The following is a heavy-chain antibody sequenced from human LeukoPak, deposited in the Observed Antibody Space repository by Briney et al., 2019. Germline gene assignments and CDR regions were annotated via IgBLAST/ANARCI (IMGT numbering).Heavy chain of an antibody. CDR2: IYYSGST. J-gene: IGHJ2*01. Sequence: SETLSLTCTVSGGSISSGGYYWSWIRQHPGKGLEWIGYIYYSGSTYYTPSLKNRVTISVATSKNQFSLRLSSVTAVDTAVYYCARGGGGHSWYFDFLGPGTLVTVSS. CDR1: GGSISSGGYY. D-gene: IGHD1-26*01. V-gene: IGHV4-31*03. CDR3: ARGGGGHSWYFDF.